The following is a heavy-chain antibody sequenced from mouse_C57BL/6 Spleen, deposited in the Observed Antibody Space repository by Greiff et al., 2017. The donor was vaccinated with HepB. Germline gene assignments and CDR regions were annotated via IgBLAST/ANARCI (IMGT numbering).Heavy chain of an antibody. CDR3: AREFTTVVRGYCDV. CDR2: IYPGSGST. CDR1: GYTFTSYW. Sequence: QVQLQQSGAELVKPGASVKMSCKASGYTFTSYWITWVKQRPGQGLEWIGDIYPGSGSTNYNEKFKSKATLTVDTSSSTAYMQLSSLTSEDSAVYYCAREFTTVVRGYCDVWGTGTTVTVSS. J-gene: IGHJ1*03. D-gene: IGHD1-1*01. V-gene: IGHV1-55*01.